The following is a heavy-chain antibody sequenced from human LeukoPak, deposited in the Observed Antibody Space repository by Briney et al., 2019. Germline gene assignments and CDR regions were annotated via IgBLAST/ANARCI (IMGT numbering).Heavy chain of an antibody. D-gene: IGHD5-24*01. CDR3: ARHERDVSLDHAFDI. Sequence: ASETLSLTCTVSGGSISSHYWSWIRHPPGKGLEWIGFTSYSGNTNYNPSLKSRVTILVDTSKNQFSLKLRSVTAADTAVYYCARHERDVSLDHAFDIWGQGTMVTVSS. V-gene: IGHV4-59*08. CDR1: GGSISSHY. J-gene: IGHJ3*02. CDR2: TSYSGNT.